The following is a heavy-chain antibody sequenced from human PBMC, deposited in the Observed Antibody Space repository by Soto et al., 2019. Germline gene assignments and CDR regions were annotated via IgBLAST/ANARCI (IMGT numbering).Heavy chain of an antibody. Sequence: GASVKVSCKASGYTFTSYAMHWVRQAPGQRLEWMGWINAGNGNTKYSQKFQGRVTITRDTSASTAYMELSSLRSEDTAVYYCAIDGRGLEWLLSRYYYYYGMDVWGQGTTVTVSS. V-gene: IGHV1-3*01. CDR2: INAGNGNT. D-gene: IGHD3-3*01. CDR3: AIDGRGLEWLLSRYYYYYGMDV. CDR1: GYTFTSYA. J-gene: IGHJ6*02.